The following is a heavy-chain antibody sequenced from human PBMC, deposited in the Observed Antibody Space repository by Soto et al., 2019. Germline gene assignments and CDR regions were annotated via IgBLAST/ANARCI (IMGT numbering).Heavy chain of an antibody. CDR3: ARERTGAGNDY. J-gene: IGHJ4*02. D-gene: IGHD6-19*01. V-gene: IGHV1-46*01. CDR2: IYPSGGST. CDR1: GYTFTSSY. Sequence: ASVKVSCKASGYTFTSSYIHWVRQAPGQGLEWMGIIYPSGGSTNYAQKFQGRVTMTRDTSTSTVYMELSSLRSEDTAVYYCARERTGAGNDYWGQGTLVTVSS.